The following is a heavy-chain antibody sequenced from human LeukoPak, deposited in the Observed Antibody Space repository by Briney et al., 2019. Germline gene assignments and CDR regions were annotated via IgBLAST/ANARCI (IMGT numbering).Heavy chain of an antibody. V-gene: IGHV1-2*02. Sequence: ASLTVSFTSSDYIFTNYYIRWVRHAPGQALEWMGWINPHSCGTKYAHNFQYRVTITSDTSITTAYLDLSMLISVDPAIYFFARGGDNYDILTQWGQGTLVTVSP. CDR2: INPHSCGT. CDR3: ARGGDNYDILTQ. D-gene: IGHD3-9*01. CDR1: DYIFTNYY. J-gene: IGHJ4*02.